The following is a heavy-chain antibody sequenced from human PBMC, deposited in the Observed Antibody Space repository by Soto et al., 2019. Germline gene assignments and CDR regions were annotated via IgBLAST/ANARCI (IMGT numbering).Heavy chain of an antibody. Sequence: ASVKVSCKTSGYTFTSFYVHWLRQAPGQGLEWMGNINPICDYTTYAPNFQGRVTMTWDTPTSTVYMELRSLRSEDTAVYFCARESPSTYWFDPWGQGTLVTVSS. CDR1: GYTFTSFY. CDR2: INPICDYT. J-gene: IGHJ5*02. V-gene: IGHV1-46*01. CDR3: ARESPSTYWFDP.